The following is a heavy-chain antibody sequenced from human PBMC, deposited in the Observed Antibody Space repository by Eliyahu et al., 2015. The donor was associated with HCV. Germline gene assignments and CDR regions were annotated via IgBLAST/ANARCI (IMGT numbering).Heavy chain of an antibody. J-gene: IGHJ3*02. CDR3: AHIKITMVRGALGAFDI. Sequence: QITLKESGPTLVKPTQTLTLTCTFSGFSLSTSGVGVGWIRQPPGKALEWLALIYWDDDKRYSPSLKSRLTITKDTSKNQVVLTMTNMDPVDTATYYCAHIKITMVRGALGAFDIWGQGTMVTVSS. CDR1: GFSLSTSGVG. CDR2: IYWDDDK. D-gene: IGHD3-10*01. V-gene: IGHV2-5*02.